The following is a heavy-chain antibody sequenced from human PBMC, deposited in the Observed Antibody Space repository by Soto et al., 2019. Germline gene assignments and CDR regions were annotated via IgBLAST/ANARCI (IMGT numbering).Heavy chain of an antibody. J-gene: IGHJ4*02. D-gene: IGHD6-19*01. CDR3: ASSSGWYFEFDY. V-gene: IGHV3-23*01. Sequence: PGGSLRLSCAASGFTFSSYAMSWVRQAPGKGLEWVSAISGSGGSTYYADSVKGRFTISRDNSKNTLYLQLNSLRAEDTAVYYCASSSGWYFEFDYWGQGTLVTVSS. CDR1: GFTFSSYA. CDR2: ISGSGGST.